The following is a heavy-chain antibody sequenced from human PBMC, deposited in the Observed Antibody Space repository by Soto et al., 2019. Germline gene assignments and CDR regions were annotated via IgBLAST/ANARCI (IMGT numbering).Heavy chain of an antibody. CDR2: IDSSGEK. J-gene: IGHJ5*02. CDR1: GLSITDSEMG. CDR3: ARRHLAVAVSPWFDP. D-gene: IGHD6-19*01. V-gene: IGHV2-26*01. Sequence: QVTLKESGPVLVKPTETLTLRCTVSGLSITDSEMGVSWIRQPPGQPLEWLAHIDSSGEKSYRTFLKSRLAISNDTSKSQIVLTMTNMDPADTATYYCARRHLAVAVSPWFDPWGQGIPVPVSS.